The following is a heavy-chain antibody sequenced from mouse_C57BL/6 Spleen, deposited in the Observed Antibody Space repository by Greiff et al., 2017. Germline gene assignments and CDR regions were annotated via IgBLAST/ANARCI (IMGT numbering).Heavy chain of an antibody. CDR1: GYTFTSYW. CDR2: IYPGSGST. J-gene: IGHJ2*01. V-gene: IGHV1-55*01. Sequence: QVQLKQPGAELVKPGASVKMSCKASGYTFTSYWITWVKQRPGQGLEWIGDIYPGSGSTNYNEKFKSKATLTVDTSSSTAYMQLSSLTSEDSAVYYCARWDYYGSSSDYWGQGTTLTVSS. CDR3: ARWDYYGSSSDY. D-gene: IGHD1-1*01.